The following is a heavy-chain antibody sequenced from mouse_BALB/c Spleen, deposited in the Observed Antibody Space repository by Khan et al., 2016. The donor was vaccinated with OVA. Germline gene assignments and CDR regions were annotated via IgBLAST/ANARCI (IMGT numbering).Heavy chain of an antibody. J-gene: IGHJ2*01. Sequence: EVQLQQSGAELVKSGATVKLSCTASGLNIKDTYMHWLQQWPEPGLAWLGRNDPPNGNTKYAPQFQGLASITAAPSSNTADLQLSSLTSEDTAVYYCARMARKWGQGTTLTVSS. V-gene: IGHV14-3*02. CDR2: NDPPNGNT. CDR1: GLNIKDTY. CDR3: ARMARK.